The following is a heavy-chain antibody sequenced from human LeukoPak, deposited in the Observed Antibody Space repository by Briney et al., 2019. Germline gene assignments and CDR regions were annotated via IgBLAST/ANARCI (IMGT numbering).Heavy chain of an antibody. CDR2: ISSSGDTK. CDR1: GFTFSSYD. CDR3: ARIRGYYCDY. V-gene: IGHV3-48*03. J-gene: IGHJ4*02. Sequence: RGSHRLSCAASGFTFSSYDMNWVRQAPGKGLEWISYISSSGDTKYYADSVRGRFTISRDNAKNSLYLQMDSLRGEDTAVYYCARIRGYYCDYWGQGTLVIVP.